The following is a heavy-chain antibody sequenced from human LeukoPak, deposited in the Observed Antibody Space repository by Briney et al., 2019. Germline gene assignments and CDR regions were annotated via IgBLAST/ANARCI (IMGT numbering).Heavy chain of an antibody. V-gene: IGHV3-23*01. CDR1: GFTFSSYA. D-gene: IGHD1/OR15-1a*01. J-gene: IGHJ3*02. CDR3: AKGNWNRATEPDAFDI. Sequence: PGGSLRLSCAASGFTFSSYAMSWVRQAPGKGLEWVSAISGSGGSTYYADSVKGRFTISRDNSKNTLYLQMNSLRAEDTAVYYCAKGNWNRATEPDAFDIWGQGTMVTVSS. CDR2: ISGSGGST.